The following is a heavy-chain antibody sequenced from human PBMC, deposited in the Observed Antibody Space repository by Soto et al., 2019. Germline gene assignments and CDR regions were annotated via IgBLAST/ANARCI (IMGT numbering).Heavy chain of an antibody. CDR1: GFTFDAFA. CDR3: AKDSGRDGYTPFDY. J-gene: IGHJ4*02. D-gene: IGHD5-12*01. V-gene: IGHV3-9*01. Sequence: EVQLVESGGGLVQPGRSLRLSCAASGFTFDAFAMHWVRQPPGKGLEWVSIITWNSGTIAYADSVKGRFTISRDNAKNSLYLQMNSLRAEDTALYFCAKDSGRDGYTPFDYWGQGTLVTVSS. CDR2: ITWNSGTI.